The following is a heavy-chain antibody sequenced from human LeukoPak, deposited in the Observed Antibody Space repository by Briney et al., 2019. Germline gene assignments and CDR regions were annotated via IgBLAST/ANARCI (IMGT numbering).Heavy chain of an antibody. Sequence: GASVKVSCKASGYTFTSYWMHWVRQAPGQGLEWMGWVITNNGDTKYAHKYQGRVTMTWDTSINTVYMELSMVTSGDTAMYYCARGGPNHGFDYWGQGILVTVSS. CDR2: VITNNGDT. V-gene: IGHV1-2*07. D-gene: IGHD1-14*01. J-gene: IGHJ4*02. CDR1: GYTFTSYW. CDR3: ARGGPNHGFDY.